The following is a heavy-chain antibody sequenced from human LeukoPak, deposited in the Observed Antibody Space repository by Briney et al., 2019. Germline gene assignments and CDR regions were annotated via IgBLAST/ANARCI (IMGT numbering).Heavy chain of an antibody. J-gene: IGHJ6*03. V-gene: IGHV3-48*01. CDR2: ISSSSSTI. CDR1: GFTFSIYS. D-gene: IGHD6-25*01. CDR3: ARDGDSSASHYMDV. Sequence: GGSLRLSCAASGFTFSIYSMNWVRQAPGKGLEWVSYISSSSSTIYYSDSVKGRFTISRDNAKNSLYLQMNSLRAEDTAVYYCARDGDSSASHYMDVWGKGTTVTVSS.